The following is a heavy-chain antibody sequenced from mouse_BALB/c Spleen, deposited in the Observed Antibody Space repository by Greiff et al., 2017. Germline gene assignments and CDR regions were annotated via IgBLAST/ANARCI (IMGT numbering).Heavy chain of an antibody. CDR2: INPSSGYT. CDR1: GYTFTSYT. CDR3: ARRGYDPHYYAMDY. D-gene: IGHD3-1*01. J-gene: IGHJ4*01. V-gene: IGHV1-4*01. Sequence: QVQLQQSGAELARPGASVTMSCKASGYTFTSYTMHWVKQRPGQGLEWIGYINPSSGYTNYNQKFKDKATLTADKSSSTAYMQLSSLTSEDSAVYYCARRGYDPHYYAMDYWGQGTSVTVSS.